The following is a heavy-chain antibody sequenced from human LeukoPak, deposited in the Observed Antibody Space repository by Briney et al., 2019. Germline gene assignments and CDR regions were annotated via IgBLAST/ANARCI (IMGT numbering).Heavy chain of an antibody. CDR1: GYTFTSYW. CDR3: AKAPRNSSTMLDY. V-gene: IGHV1-46*01. CDR2: INPSDGSI. J-gene: IGHJ4*02. D-gene: IGHD6-13*01. Sequence: ASVKVSCTASGYTFTSYWMQWVRQAPGQGLEWMGLINPSDGSIAYAHRFQGRVVMTRDTSTSIVYMDLSSLRSEDTAVYYCAKAPRNSSTMLDYWGQGTLLTVSS.